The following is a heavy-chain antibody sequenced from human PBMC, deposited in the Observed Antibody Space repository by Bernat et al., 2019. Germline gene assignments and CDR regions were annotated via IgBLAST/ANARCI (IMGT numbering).Heavy chain of an antibody. D-gene: IGHD2-2*01. CDR1: GFTFSSYG. J-gene: IGHJ6*02. V-gene: IGHV3-30*03. Sequence: QVQLVESGGGVVQPGRSLRLSCAASGFTFSSYGMHWVRQAPGKGLEWVAVISYDGSNKYYADSVKGRFTISRDNSKNTLYLQMNSLRAEDTAVYYCAGDVEGCSSTSCKTHSESFDYYYGMDVWGQGTTVTVSS. CDR3: AGDVEGCSSTSCKTHSESFDYYYGMDV. CDR2: ISYDGSNK.